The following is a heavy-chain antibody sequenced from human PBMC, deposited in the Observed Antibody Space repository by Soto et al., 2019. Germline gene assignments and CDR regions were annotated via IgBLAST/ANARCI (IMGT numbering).Heavy chain of an antibody. J-gene: IGHJ6*03. CDR2: IYYSGST. D-gene: IGHD2-2*02. CDR3: AGGWSSACCYIPGGGYYYYCMDV. V-gene: IGHV4-31*03. Sequence: SETLSLTCTVSGGSISSGGYYWSWIRQHPGKGLEWIGYIYYSGSTYYNPSLKSRVTISVDTSKNQFSLKLSSVTAADTAVYYCAGGWSSACCYIPGGGYYYYCMDVWGKGTKVTAP. CDR1: GGSISSGGYY.